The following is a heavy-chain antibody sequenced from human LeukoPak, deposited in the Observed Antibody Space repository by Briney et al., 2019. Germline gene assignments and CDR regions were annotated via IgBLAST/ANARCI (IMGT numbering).Heavy chain of an antibody. CDR3: ARVPWGYCSSTSCSYFDY. CDR2: INHSGST. Sequence: SETLSLTCAVYGGSFSGYYWSWIRQPPGKGLEWIGEINHSGSTNYNPSLKSRVTISVDTSKNQFSLKLSSVTAADTAVYYCARVPWGYCSSTSCSYFDYWGQGTLVTVSS. D-gene: IGHD2-2*01. V-gene: IGHV4-34*01. J-gene: IGHJ4*02. CDR1: GGSFSGYY.